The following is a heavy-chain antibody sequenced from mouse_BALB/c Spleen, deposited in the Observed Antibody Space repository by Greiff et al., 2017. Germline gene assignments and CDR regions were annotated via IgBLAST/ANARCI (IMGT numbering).Heavy chain of an antibody. CDR2: ISYSGST. CDR3: ARMDSSGYAY. D-gene: IGHD3-2*01. CDR1: GYSITSDYA. V-gene: IGHV3-2*02. J-gene: IGHJ3*01. Sequence: EVQLQQSGPGLVKPSQSLSLTCTVTGYSITSDYAWNWIRQFPGNKLEWMGYISYSGSTSYNPSLKSRISITRDTSKNQFFLQLNSVTTEDTATYYCARMDSSGYAYWGQGTLVTVSA.